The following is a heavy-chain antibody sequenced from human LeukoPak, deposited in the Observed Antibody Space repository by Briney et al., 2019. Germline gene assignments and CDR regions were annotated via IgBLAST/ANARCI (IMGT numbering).Heavy chain of an antibody. CDR1: GGSISSYY. D-gene: IGHD2-2*01. V-gene: IGHV4-59*01. CDR2: IYYSGRT. CDR3: ARYTSPGLDF. J-gene: IGHJ4*02. Sequence: PSETLSLTCTVSGGSISSYYWSWIRQPPGKGLEWIEYIYYSGRTNYNPSLKSRVTISVDTSKQQFSLGLTSATAADTAVYHCARYTSPGLDFWGQGTLVTVSS.